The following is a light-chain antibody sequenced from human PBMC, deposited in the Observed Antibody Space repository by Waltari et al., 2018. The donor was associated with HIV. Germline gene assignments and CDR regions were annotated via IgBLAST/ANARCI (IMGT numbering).Light chain of an antibody. CDR3: VSYTEKDTFLL. V-gene: IGLV2-8*01. J-gene: IGLJ2*01. Sequence: QSALTQPPSASGSPGQSVAISCTGSSNDIGTYNFVSWYQHHPGKAPKRIIYDVTRRPPGIPDRFSGTKSGYTASLTVSDLQVEDEADYYCVSYTEKDTFLLFGGGTKLAV. CDR2: DVT. CDR1: SNDIGTYNF.